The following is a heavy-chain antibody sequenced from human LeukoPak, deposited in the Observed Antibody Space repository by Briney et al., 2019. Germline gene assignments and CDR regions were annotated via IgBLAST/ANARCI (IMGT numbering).Heavy chain of an antibody. D-gene: IGHD3-22*01. J-gene: IGHJ4*02. Sequence: SETLSLTCTVSGGSISSSSYYWGWIRQPPGKGLEWIGSIYYSGSTYYNPSLKSRVTISVDTSKNQFSLKLSSVTAADTAVYYCARGRSYYDSSGFYWGQGTLVTVSS. CDR3: ARGRSYYDSSGFY. V-gene: IGHV4-39*01. CDR1: GGSISSSSYY. CDR2: IYYSGST.